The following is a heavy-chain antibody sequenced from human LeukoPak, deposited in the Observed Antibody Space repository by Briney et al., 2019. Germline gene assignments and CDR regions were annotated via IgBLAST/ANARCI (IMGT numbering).Heavy chain of an antibody. D-gene: IGHD6-19*01. CDR3: ARAGGLVVAGTFDP. Sequence: SETLSLTCTVSGGSISSYYWSWIRQPPGKGLEWIGYIYYSGSTNYNPSLKSRVTISVDTSKNHFSLKLSSVTAADTAVYYCARAGGLVVAGTFDPRGQGTLVTVSS. CDR2: IYYSGST. V-gene: IGHV4-59*01. J-gene: IGHJ5*02. CDR1: GGSISSYY.